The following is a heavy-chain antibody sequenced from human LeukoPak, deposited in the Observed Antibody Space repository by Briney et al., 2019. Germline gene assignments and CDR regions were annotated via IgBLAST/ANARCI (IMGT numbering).Heavy chain of an antibody. D-gene: IGHD2-21*02. CDR3: ARGHCGGDCYSPTDY. CDR1: GFSLGSYA. J-gene: IGHJ4*02. CDR2: IKSDGTST. Sequence: GGSLRLSCAASGFSLGSYAMHWVRRAPGKGLEYISVIKSDGTSTFYVSSVMGRFTVSRDYSKNTLYLQMGSLRADDMAVYYCARGHCGGDCYSPTDYWGQGTLVTVSS. V-gene: IGHV3-64*01.